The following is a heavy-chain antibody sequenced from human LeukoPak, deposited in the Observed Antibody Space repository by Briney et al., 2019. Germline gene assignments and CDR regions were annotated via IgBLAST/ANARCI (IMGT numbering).Heavy chain of an antibody. CDR2: ISGSSYCI. J-gene: IGHJ6*02. CDR3: ARVPSTYYGMDV. CDR1: GFTYSSYT. V-gene: IGHV3-21*01. Sequence: GGSLRLSCAASGFTYSSYTMNWVRQAPGKGLEWVSSISGSSYCIYYADSVKGRFTISRDNAKNSLYLQMNSLRAEDTAIYYCARVPSTYYGMDVWGQGTTVIVSS.